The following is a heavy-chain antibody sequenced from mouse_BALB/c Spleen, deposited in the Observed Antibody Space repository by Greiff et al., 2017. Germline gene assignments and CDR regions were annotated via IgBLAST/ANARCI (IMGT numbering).Heavy chain of an antibody. Sequence: VQLVESGPELVRPGASVKMSCKASGYTFTSYWMHWVKQRPGQGLEWIGMIDPSNSETRLNQKFKDKATLNVDKSSNTAYMQLSSLTSEDSAVYYCARPEVPLYYRYDEVYFDVWGAGTTVTVSA. V-gene: IGHV1S127*01. J-gene: IGHJ1*01. D-gene: IGHD2-14*01. CDR2: IDPSNSET. CDR3: ARPEVPLYYRYDEVYFDV. CDR1: GYTFTSYW.